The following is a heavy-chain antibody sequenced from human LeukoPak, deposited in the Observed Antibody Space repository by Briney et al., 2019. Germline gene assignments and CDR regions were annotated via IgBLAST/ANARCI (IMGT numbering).Heavy chain of an antibody. D-gene: IGHD2-21*01. J-gene: IGHJ4*02. CDR2: ISDSGNT. CDR3: AKAPVTTCRGAYCYPFDY. Sequence: GGSLRLSCAASGFTLSSYAMSWVRQAPGKVLEWVSAISDSGNTYHADSVKGRFTISRDSSKNTLFLQMNRLRPEDAAVYYCAKAPVTTCRGAYCYPFDYWGQGTLVTVSS. V-gene: IGHV3-23*01. CDR1: GFTLSSYA.